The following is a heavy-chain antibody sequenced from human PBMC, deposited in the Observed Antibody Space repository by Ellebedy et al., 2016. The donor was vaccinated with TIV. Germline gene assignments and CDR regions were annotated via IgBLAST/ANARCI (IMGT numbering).Heavy chain of an antibody. V-gene: IGHV1-69*13. D-gene: IGHD4-23*01. J-gene: IGHJ2*01. Sequence: SVKVSXXASGGTFSSYAISWVRQAPGQGLEWMGGIIPIFGTANYAQKFQGRVTITADESTSTAYMELSSLRSEDTAVYYCARDYGGNSGHWYFDLWGRGTLVTVSS. CDR2: IIPIFGTA. CDR3: ARDYGGNSGHWYFDL. CDR1: GGTFSSYA.